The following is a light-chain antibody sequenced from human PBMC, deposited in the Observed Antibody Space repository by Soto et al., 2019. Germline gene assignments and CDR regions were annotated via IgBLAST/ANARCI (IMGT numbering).Light chain of an antibody. V-gene: IGKV1-39*01. CDR1: QGIRSF. CDR3: QQSYTPPQT. J-gene: IGKJ1*01. Sequence: QMTQSPSSLSASVGDRVTITCRASQGIRSFLNWYQQKLGKAPKLLIYSTSHLQRGVPSRFSGSGSGTDFTLTISSLQPEDFATYYCQQSYTPPQTFCQGTKVEI. CDR2: STS.